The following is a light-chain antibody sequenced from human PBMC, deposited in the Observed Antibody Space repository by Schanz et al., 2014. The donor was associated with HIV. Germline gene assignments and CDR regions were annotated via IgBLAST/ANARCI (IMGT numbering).Light chain of an antibody. Sequence: EIVLTQSPGTLSLSPGERATLSCRASQTVSSSYLAWYQQKPGQAPRLLIYGASTRATGIPARFSGSGSGTEFTLTISSLQSEDFATYYCQQFNNYPITFGQGTRLEIK. J-gene: IGKJ5*01. V-gene: IGKV3-15*01. CDR3: QQFNNYPIT. CDR1: QTVSSSY. CDR2: GAS.